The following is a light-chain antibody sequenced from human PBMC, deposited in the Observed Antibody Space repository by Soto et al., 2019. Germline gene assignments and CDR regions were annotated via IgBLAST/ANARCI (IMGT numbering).Light chain of an antibody. J-gene: IGKJ3*01. CDR1: ESISNK. CDR2: GAS. CDR3: QQGYRTPFT. V-gene: IGKV1-39*01. Sequence: DIEMTQSPSSLSAYVGDRVTIICRASESISNKLNWYQQKPGKAPALLISGASRLHSGVPSRFSGSGSGTDFTLSISSLQHEDFGSYYCQQGYRTPFTFGPGTKVDIK.